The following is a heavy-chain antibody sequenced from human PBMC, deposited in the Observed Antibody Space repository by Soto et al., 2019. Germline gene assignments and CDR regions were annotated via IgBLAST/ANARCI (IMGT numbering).Heavy chain of an antibody. D-gene: IGHD1-1*01. CDR2: IKSRTDGGTT. CDR3: TTDPHSTGTKY. CDR1: GFSFSDAW. J-gene: IGHJ4*02. V-gene: IGHV3-15*01. Sequence: VQLVQSGGGLVKPGGSLRLSCAASGFSFSDAWMTWVRQAPGAGLEWVGRIKSRTDGGTTDYAVPVKGRFTISRDASKTTLYLQMNSLKTEDTAVYYCTTDPHSTGTKYWGQGTLVTVSS.